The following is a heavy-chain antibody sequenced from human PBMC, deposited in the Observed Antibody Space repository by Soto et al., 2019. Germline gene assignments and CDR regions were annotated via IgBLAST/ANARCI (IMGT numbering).Heavy chain of an antibody. CDR2: IYSGGAT. Sequence: EVQLVETGGGLIQPGGSLRLSCEVSGFIVSNNYITWIRQAPGKGLEWVSIIYSGGATYYADSVKGRFTISRDYSKNTVYLQMNNLIADDTSVYYCARGTGGSRRFDPWGQGTLVTVSS. CDR1: GFIVSNNY. J-gene: IGHJ5*02. V-gene: IGHV3-53*02. CDR3: ARGTGGSRRFDP. D-gene: IGHD1-26*01.